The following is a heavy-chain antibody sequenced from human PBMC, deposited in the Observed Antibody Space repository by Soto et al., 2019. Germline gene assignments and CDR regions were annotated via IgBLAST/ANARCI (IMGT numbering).Heavy chain of an antibody. J-gene: IGHJ4*02. D-gene: IGHD3-16*01. CDR2: IRNKVDSYRT. CDR1: GLTFSASA. Sequence: EVQLVESGGGLVQPGGSLKLSCAASGLTFSASAMHWVRQAPGKGLEWVGRIRNKVDSYRTVYAAPVNGRFTISRDDSKNMAYLQMNSLTTEDTAVYYCCRHVASWGSCDYWGQGTRVTVSS. CDR3: CRHVASWGSCDY. V-gene: IGHV3-73*02.